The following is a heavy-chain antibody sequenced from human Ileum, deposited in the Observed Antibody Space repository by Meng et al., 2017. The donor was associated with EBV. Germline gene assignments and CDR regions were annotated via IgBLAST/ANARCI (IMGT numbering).Heavy chain of an antibody. D-gene: IGHD6-19*01. V-gene: IGHV3-74*01. CDR1: GFTFSTYW. CDR3: TTSQYTSGLGY. J-gene: IGHJ4*02. CDR2: IKSDESGI. Sequence: EVQLVESGGGLVQPGGSRRLSCAASGFTFSTYWMHWVRQAPGKGLVWVSRIKSDESGITYADSVKGLFTISRDNAKNTLSLQMNSLRVEDTAVYYCTTSQYTSGLGYWGQGTLVTVSS.